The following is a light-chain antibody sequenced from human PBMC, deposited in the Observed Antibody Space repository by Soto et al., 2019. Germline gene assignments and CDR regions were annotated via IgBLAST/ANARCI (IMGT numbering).Light chain of an antibody. CDR3: AAWDDSLSGLWV. CDR1: SSNIGRNY. V-gene: IGLV1-47*02. CDR2: SNN. J-gene: IGLJ3*02. Sequence: QSVLTQPPSASGTPGQRVTISCSGSSSNIGRNYVYWYQQLPGTAPKLLIYSNNVRPSGVPDRFSGSKSGTSASLAISGLRSEDEADYYCAAWDDSLSGLWVFGGGTKVTVL.